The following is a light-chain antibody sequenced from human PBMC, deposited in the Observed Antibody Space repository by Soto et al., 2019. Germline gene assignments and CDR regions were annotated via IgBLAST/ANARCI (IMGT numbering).Light chain of an antibody. CDR3: YQSKNYGRT. Sequence: DIVLTQSPSSLPASLGDRATISCRASQSISSRLSWYQQNPGTAPNLLSFIASYSQSGVPARFGGSGCSTAVTLSINALRSEEFATFACYQSKNYGRTFGQGTKVDIK. CDR1: QSISSR. J-gene: IGKJ1*01. V-gene: IGKV1-5*01. CDR2: IAS.